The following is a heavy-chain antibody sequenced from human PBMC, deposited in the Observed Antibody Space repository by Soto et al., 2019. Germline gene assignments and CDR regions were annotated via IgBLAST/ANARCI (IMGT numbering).Heavy chain of an antibody. V-gene: IGHV1-8*01. J-gene: IGHJ6*02. CDR1: GYTFTSYA. Sequence: ASVKISCKASGYTFTSYAINWVRQATGQGLEWMGWRNPNSGNTGYAQKFQGRVTMTRNTSISTAYRELSSLRSKDTAVYYCARERSITIFGVVIMDYNYGMDLCGDVTTV. D-gene: IGHD3-3*01. CDR2: RNPNSGNT. CDR3: ARERSITIFGVVIMDYNYGMDL.